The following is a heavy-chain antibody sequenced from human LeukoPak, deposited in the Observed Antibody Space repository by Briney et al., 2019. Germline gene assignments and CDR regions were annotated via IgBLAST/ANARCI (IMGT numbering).Heavy chain of an antibody. V-gene: IGHV3-7*01. J-gene: IGHJ4*02. CDR1: GFTFSTDW. D-gene: IGHD3-10*01. CDR2: IKHDGREK. Sequence: PGGSLRLSCVASGFTFSTDWMSWVRQAPGKGLEWVANIKHDGREKYYVESVKGRFTISRDNAKNSLYLQMNSLRAEDTAVYYCASFRALDYWGQGSLVTVAS. CDR3: ASFRALDY.